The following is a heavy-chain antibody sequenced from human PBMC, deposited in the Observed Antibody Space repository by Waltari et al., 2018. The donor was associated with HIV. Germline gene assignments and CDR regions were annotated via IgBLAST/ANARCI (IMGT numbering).Heavy chain of an antibody. D-gene: IGHD3-3*01. CDR2: IYTSGST. V-gene: IGHV4-4*07. J-gene: IGHJ4*02. CDR1: GGSISSYY. CDR3: ARVGENYDLDY. Sequence: QVQLQESGPGLVKPSEPLSLTCPVSGGSISSYYWRWIRQPAGKGLEWIGRIYTSGSTNYNPSLKGRVTMSVDTSKNQFSLKLSSVTAADTAVYYCARVGENYDLDYWGQGTLVTVSS.